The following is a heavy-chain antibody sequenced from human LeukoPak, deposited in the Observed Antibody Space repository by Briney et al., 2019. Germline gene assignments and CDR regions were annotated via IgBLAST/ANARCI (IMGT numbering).Heavy chain of an antibody. J-gene: IGHJ4*02. CDR3: ARGGSYCSGGKCHTFDS. V-gene: IGHV4-39*07. CDR2: VYDTD. CDR1: GASIASSSFY. D-gene: IGHD2-15*01. Sequence: SETLSLTCSVSGASIASSSFYWSWLPQPPGKGLELIGNVYDTDLHNPSLKSRVTISVDVSKNQFSLRLTSATAADTAMYFCARGGSYCSGGKCHTFDSWGQGTLVTVSS.